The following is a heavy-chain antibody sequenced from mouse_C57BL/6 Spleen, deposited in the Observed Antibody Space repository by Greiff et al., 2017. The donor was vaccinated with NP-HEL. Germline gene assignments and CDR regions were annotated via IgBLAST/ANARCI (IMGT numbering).Heavy chain of an antibody. D-gene: IGHD1-1*01. V-gene: IGHV1-4*01. Sequence: QVQLQQSGAELARPGASVKMSCKASGYTFTSYTMHWVKQRPGQGLEWIGYINPSSGYTKYNQKFKDKATLTADKSSSTAYMQLSSLTSADSAVYYCARESLLLRTDYWGQGTTLTVSS. J-gene: IGHJ2*01. CDR1: GYTFTSYT. CDR2: INPSSGYT. CDR3: ARESLLLRTDY.